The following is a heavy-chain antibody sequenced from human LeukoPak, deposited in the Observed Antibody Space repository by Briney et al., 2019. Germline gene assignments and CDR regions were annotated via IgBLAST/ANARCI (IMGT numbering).Heavy chain of an antibody. CDR2: IYTGGTT. D-gene: IGHD3-10*01. Sequence: GGSLRLSCAVSGLTVSSNYMSWVRQAPGKGLERVSVIYTGGTTYHADSVKGRFTISRDNSKNTLYLQMNSLRAEDTAVYYCARVSGAWHIDYWGQGTLVTVSS. J-gene: IGHJ4*02. V-gene: IGHV3-66*01. CDR3: ARVSGAWHIDY. CDR1: GLTVSSNY.